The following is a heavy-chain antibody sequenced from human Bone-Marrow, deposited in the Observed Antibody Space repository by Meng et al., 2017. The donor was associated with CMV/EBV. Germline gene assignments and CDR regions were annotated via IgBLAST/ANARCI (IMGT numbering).Heavy chain of an antibody. Sequence: GESLKISCAASGFTFDDYTMHWVRQVPGKGLEWVSLISWDGGSTYYADSVKGRFTISRDNSENTLYLQMNSLTTEDTAVYYCAREVPRPGFFDYWGQGTLVTVSS. D-gene: IGHD1-1*01. V-gene: IGHV3-43*01. CDR3: AREVPRPGFFDY. CDR2: ISWDGGST. J-gene: IGHJ4*02. CDR1: GFTFDDYT.